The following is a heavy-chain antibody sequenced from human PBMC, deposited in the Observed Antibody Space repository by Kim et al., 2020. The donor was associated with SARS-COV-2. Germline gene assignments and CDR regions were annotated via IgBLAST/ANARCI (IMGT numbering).Heavy chain of an antibody. CDR2: IIPIFGTA. CDR1: GGTFSSYA. D-gene: IGHD2-21*01. V-gene: IGHV1-69*13. J-gene: IGHJ3*02. Sequence: SVKVSCKASGGTFSSYAISWVRQAPGQGLEWMGGIIPIFGTANYAQKFQGRVTITADESTSTAYMELSSLRSEDTDVYYCVIVVVIAPFDIWGQGTMVTVSS. CDR3: VIVVVIAPFDI.